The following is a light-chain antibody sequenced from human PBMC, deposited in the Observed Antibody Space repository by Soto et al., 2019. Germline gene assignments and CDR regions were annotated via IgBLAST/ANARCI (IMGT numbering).Light chain of an antibody. Sequence: VLTQSPVTPSLSPGEGATLSCRASQSVSNNYLAWYQQKPVQAPRLLIYGASNRATGIPDRFSGSGSGTDFTLTISRLEPEDFAVYYCQQYGSSGTFGQGAKVDIK. J-gene: IGKJ1*01. CDR3: QQYGSSGT. CDR1: QSVSNNY. V-gene: IGKV3-20*01. CDR2: GAS.